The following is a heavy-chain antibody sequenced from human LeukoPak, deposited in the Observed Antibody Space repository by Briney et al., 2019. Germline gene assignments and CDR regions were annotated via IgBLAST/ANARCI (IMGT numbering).Heavy chain of an antibody. D-gene: IGHD3-9*01. Sequence: ASVKVSCKASGYTFTSYYMHWVRQAPGQGLEWRGIINPSGGSTSYAQKFQGRVTMTRDMSTSTVYMELSSLRSEDTAVYYCAREGRYFDWLPGSFDYWGQGTLVTVSS. CDR2: INPSGGST. CDR1: GYTFTSYY. V-gene: IGHV1-46*01. CDR3: AREGRYFDWLPGSFDY. J-gene: IGHJ4*02.